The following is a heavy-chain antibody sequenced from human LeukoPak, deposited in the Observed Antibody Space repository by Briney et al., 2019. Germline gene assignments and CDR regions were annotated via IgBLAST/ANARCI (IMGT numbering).Heavy chain of an antibody. V-gene: IGHV3-30*02. J-gene: IGHJ3*02. CDR3: AKVYSARTYAFDM. CDR2: IRYDGSNK. D-gene: IGHD6-6*01. Sequence: PGGSLRLSCAASGFTFSFYGMHWVRQAPGKGLEWVAFIRYDGSNKYYADSVKGRFTISRDNSKNTLYLQMNSLRAEDTAVYYCAKVYSARTYAFDMWGQGTVVSVSA. CDR1: GFTFSFYG.